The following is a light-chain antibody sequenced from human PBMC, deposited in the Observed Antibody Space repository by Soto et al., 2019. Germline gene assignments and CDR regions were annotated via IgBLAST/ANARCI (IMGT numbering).Light chain of an antibody. CDR3: SSYSSSSISYA. J-gene: IGLJ1*01. CDR2: EVT. Sequence: QSVLTQPASVSGSPGQSITISCAGSSSDVGGYKYVSWYQQLPGNAPKLIIYEVTIRPSGVSIRFSGSKSGNTASLTISGLQAEDEADYYCSSYSSSSISYAFGTGTKVAV. V-gene: IGLV2-14*01. CDR1: SSDVGGYKY.